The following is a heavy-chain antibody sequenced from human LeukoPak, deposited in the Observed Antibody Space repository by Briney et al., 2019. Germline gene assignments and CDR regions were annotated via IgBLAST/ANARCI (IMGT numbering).Heavy chain of an antibody. CDR1: GGTFSSYT. J-gene: IGHJ6*03. V-gene: IGHV1-69*04. CDR2: IIPILGIA. CDR3: ARDLRDYSNYGPYYYYYYYMDV. Sequence: SVKVSCKASGGTFSSYTISWVRQAPGQGLEWMGRIIPILGIANYAQKFQGRVTITADKSTSTAYMELSSLRSEDTAVYYCARDLRDYSNYGPYYYYYYYMDVWGKGTTVTVSS. D-gene: IGHD4-11*01.